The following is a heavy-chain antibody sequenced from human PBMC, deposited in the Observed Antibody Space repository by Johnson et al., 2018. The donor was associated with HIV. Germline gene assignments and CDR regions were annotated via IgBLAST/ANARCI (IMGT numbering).Heavy chain of an antibody. V-gene: IGHV3-23*04. CDR3: ARDRGVVVLHGAVEI. CDR1: GLTFSSYA. J-gene: IGHJ3*02. Sequence: VQLVESGGGLVQPGGSLRLSCVGSGLTFSSYAMSWVRQAPGKGLEWVSAISASGGSTYYADSVQGRFTISRDNTNNTLLLQMNSLRADDTAVDYCARDRGVVVLHGAVEIWGQGTMVTVSS. CDR2: ISASGGST. D-gene: IGHD2-2*01.